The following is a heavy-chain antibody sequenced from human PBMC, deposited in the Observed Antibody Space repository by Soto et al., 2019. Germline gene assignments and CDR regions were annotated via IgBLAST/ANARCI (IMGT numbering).Heavy chain of an antibody. J-gene: IGHJ4*02. V-gene: IGHV1-46*03. CDR1: GFPFTRSH. D-gene: IGHD3-10*01. CDR3: AREAEEYSGSDY. CDR2: INPSTSTT. Sequence: ASLKVSCKASGFPFTRSHMHLVRQAPGQGLEWLGVINPSTSTTYAQKFQGRVTMIRDTSTSTVYMELSSLRSDDTAVYYCAREAEEYSGSDYWGPGSLVTVSS.